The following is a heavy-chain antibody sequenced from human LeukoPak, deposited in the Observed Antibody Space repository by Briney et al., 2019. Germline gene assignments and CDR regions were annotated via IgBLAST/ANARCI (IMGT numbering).Heavy chain of an antibody. D-gene: IGHD3-22*01. CDR3: ARLYDSSGYGRNFDY. Sequence: SETLSLTCIVSGYSIGSGYYWGWIRQPPGKGLEWIGSIYHGGRTYYNPSLKSRVTISVDTSENQFSLKLRSVTATDTAVYYCARLYDSSGYGRNFDYWGQGTLVTVSP. V-gene: IGHV4-38-2*02. J-gene: IGHJ4*02. CDR1: GYSIGSGYY. CDR2: IYHGGRT.